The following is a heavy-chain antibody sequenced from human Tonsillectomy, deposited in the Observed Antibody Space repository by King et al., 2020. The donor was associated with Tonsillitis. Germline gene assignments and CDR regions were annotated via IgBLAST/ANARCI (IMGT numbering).Heavy chain of an antibody. Sequence: QLVQSGGGLVEPGGSLRLSCAVSGFTFSDAWMSWVRQAPGKGLEWVGRIESKSGGGTADYAAPVRGTFTISRDDSKNTLYLQMNGLKTEDTAVYYCTSVTWNGRFDYWGQGAVVTVSS. V-gene: IGHV3-15*04. CDR1: GFTFSDAW. CDR3: TSVTWNGRFDY. CDR2: IESKSGGGTA. D-gene: IGHD3-3*01. J-gene: IGHJ4*02.